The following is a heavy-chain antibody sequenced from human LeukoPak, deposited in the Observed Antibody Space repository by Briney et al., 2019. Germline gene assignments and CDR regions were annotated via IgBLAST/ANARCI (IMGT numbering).Heavy chain of an antibody. CDR2: INPNSGGT. D-gene: IGHD5-18*01. J-gene: IGHJ4*02. V-gene: IGHV1-2*02. CDR3: ARSEPWIQLLIFDY. Sequence: EASVKVSCKASGYTFTGYYMHWVRQAPGQGLEWMEWINPNSGGTKYAQKFQGRVTMTRDTSISTAYMEVSRLRSDDTAVYYCARSEPWIQLLIFDYWGQGTLVSVSS. CDR1: GYTFTGYY.